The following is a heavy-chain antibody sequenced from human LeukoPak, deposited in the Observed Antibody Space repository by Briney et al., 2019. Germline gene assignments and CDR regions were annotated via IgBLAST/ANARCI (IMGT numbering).Heavy chain of an antibody. V-gene: IGHV1-46*02. CDR3: ARGGMGLRLWPFDF. D-gene: IGHD5-18*01. CDR2: INPSGSST. J-gene: IGHJ4*02. Sequence: AAVKVSCKASGYTFNNYYMQWVRQPPAQGLEWMGIINPSGSSTSYAQKMQGRVTMTRDTSTGTVYLEMTTLRAEDTAVYYCARGGMGLRLWPFDFWGQGTLVSVSS. CDR1: GYTFNNYY.